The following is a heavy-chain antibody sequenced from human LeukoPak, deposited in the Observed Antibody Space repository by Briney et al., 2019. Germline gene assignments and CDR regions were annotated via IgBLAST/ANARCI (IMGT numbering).Heavy chain of an antibody. CDR1: GYFFTTYW. D-gene: IGHD3-16*01. CDR3: ARWGARFSGNYYFDY. CDR2: IYPTDSQT. V-gene: IGHV5-51*01. J-gene: IGHJ4*02. Sequence: GASLKISCEAAGYFFTTYWIGWVRQMPGKGLEWMGIIYPTDSQTIYSPSLQGQVTISADKSISTAYLQWSSLKASDSAVYYCARWGARFSGNYYFDYWGQGTLVTVSS.